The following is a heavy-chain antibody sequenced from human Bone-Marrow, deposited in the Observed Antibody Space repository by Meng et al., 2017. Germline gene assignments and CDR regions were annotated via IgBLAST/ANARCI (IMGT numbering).Heavy chain of an antibody. CDR1: GFTFSSYA. J-gene: IGHJ4*02. V-gene: IGHV3-30*01. Sequence: GESLKISCPASGFTFSSYAMHWVRQAPGKGLEWVAVISYDGSNKYYADSVKGRFTISRDNSKNTLYLQMNSLRIEDTAVYFCARDGQGDYGGNSFFDYWGQGTLVTVSS. CDR3: ARDGQGDYGGNSFFDY. D-gene: IGHD4-23*01. CDR2: ISYDGSNK.